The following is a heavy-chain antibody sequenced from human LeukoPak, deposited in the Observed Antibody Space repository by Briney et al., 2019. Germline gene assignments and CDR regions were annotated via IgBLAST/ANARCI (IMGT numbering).Heavy chain of an antibody. Sequence: PSETLSLTCSVSGGSINSYYWSWIRQPPGKGLEWIGYIFYGGTTSGTTDYNPSLKSRVTISIDTSKNQFSLRLSSVTAADTAVYFCARDHSGTDHSGGDGYYFDYWGQGTLVTVSS. V-gene: IGHV4-59*01. CDR1: GGSINSYY. D-gene: IGHD1-26*01. CDR3: ARDHSGTDHSGGDGYYFDY. J-gene: IGHJ4*02. CDR2: IFYGGTTSGTT.